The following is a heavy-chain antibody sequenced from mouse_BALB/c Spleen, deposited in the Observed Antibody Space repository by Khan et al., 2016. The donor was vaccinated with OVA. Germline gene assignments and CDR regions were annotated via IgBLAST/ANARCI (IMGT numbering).Heavy chain of an antibody. D-gene: IGHD4-1*01. CDR2: IDPYYGGA. CDR3: ARSTGTKAMDY. V-gene: IGHV1-39*01. Sequence: EVQLKQSGPELEKPGASVKISCKASGYSFTGYNMNWVKQSNGKSLEWIGNIDPYYGGASYNQRFKGKATLTGDKSSNTAYMQLKSLTSEDSAVYYCARSTGTKAMDYWGQGTSVTVSS. J-gene: IGHJ4*01. CDR1: GYSFTGYN.